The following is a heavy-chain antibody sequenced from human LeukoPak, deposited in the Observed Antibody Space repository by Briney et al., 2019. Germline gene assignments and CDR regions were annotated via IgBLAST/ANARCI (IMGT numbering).Heavy chain of an antibody. CDR1: GGSISSSSYY. J-gene: IGHJ4*02. CDR2: IYYSGST. CDR3: AGFLGDLSPMVDS. Sequence: PSETLSLTCTVSGGSISSSSYYWGWIRQPPGKGLEWIGTIYYSGSTYYSPSLKSRVTISMDASNTQFSLKLSSVTAADTAVYYCAGFLGDLSPMVDSWGQGSLVTVYS. D-gene: IGHD3-16*02. V-gene: IGHV4-39*01.